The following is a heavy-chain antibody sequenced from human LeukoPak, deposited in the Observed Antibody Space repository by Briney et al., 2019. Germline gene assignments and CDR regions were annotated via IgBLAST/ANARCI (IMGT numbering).Heavy chain of an antibody. Sequence: GGSLRLSCAASGFTFTNFGMHWVRQAPGKGLDGVAFIMYDGSIKFYADSVLGRFTISRDNSKNTLAMQMYSQRTEGTAVYYCVKESLEGDTWGQGTLVTVSS. CDR1: GFTFTNFG. V-gene: IGHV3-30*02. J-gene: IGHJ5*02. D-gene: IGHD1-1*01. CDR3: VKESLEGDT. CDR2: IMYDGSIK.